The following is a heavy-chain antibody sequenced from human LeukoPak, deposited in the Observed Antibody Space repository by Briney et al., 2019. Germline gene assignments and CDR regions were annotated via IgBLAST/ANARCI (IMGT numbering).Heavy chain of an antibody. CDR2: SYSGGTT. D-gene: IGHD6-19*01. V-gene: IGHV3-53*01. J-gene: IGHJ3*01. CDR1: GFTISNTE. Sequence: GGSLRLSCAVSGFTISNTEMSWVRQVPGKGPEWVLVSYSGGTTYYADSVKGRFTISRDISKNTVDLQMNSLRVEDTAVYHCRGWLGSFDVWGQGTMVIVSS. CDR3: RGWLGSFDV.